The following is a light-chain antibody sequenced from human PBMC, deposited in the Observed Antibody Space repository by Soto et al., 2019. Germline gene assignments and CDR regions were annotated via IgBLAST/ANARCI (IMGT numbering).Light chain of an antibody. CDR2: AAS. J-gene: IGKJ1*01. CDR1: QSIRSY. CDR3: QQSYSTPVT. V-gene: IGKV1-39*01. Sequence: DIQMTQSPSSLSASVGDRVTITCRASQSIRSYLNWYQQKPGKAPKLLINAASSLQSGVPSRISGSGSGTDFTLTISSLQPEDFATYYCQQSYSTPVTFVQGTKVDIK.